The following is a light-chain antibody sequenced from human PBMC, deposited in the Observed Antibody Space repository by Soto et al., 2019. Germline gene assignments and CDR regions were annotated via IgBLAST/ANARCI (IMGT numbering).Light chain of an antibody. V-gene: IGLV1-51*01. CDR2: DNN. CDR1: SSNIGNNY. Sequence: QSVLTQPPSVSAAPGQKVTISCSGSSSNIGNNYVSWYQQLPGTAPKLLIYDNNKRPSGIPDRFSGSKSGTSAILGITGLQTGDEADYYCGTWDSSLSVVFGGGTKLTVL. J-gene: IGLJ2*01. CDR3: GTWDSSLSVV.